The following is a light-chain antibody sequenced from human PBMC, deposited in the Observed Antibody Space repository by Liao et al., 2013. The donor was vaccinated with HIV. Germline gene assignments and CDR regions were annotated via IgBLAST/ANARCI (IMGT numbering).Light chain of an antibody. CDR1: KLGDKY. CDR3: QAWDSSKAV. Sequence: SYELTQPPSVSVSPGQTASITCSGDKLGDKYACWYQQKPGQSPVLVIYQDSKRPSGIPERFSGSNSGNTATLTISGTQAMDEADYYCQAWDSSKAVFGGGTKLTV. V-gene: IGLV3-1*01. CDR2: QDS. J-gene: IGLJ2*01.